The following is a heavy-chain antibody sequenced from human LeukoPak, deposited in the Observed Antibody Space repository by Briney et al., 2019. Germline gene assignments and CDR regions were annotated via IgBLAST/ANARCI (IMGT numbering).Heavy chain of an antibody. V-gene: IGHV1-8*01. CDR3: ARVPVSAVLRYFDWYPNWFDP. D-gene: IGHD3-9*01. Sequence: ASVKVSCKASGYTFTSYDINWVRQATGQGLGWMGWMNLNSGNTGYAQKFQGRVTMTRNTSISTAYMELSSLRSEDTAVYYCARVPVSAVLRYFDWYPNWFDPWGQGTLVTVSS. J-gene: IGHJ5*02. CDR2: MNLNSGNT. CDR1: GYTFTSYD.